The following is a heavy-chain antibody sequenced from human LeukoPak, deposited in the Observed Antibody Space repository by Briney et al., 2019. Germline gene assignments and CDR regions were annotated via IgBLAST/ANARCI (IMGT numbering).Heavy chain of an antibody. CDR3: ARVFGYCSSTSCLYYYYYMDV. J-gene: IGHJ6*03. Sequence: GGSLRLSCAASGFTFSSYGMHWVRQAPGKGLEWVAFIRYDGSNKYYADSVKGRFTISRDNSKNTLYLQMGSLRAEDMAVYYCARVFGYCSSTSCLYYYYYMDVWGKGTTVTVSS. D-gene: IGHD2-2*01. CDR1: GFTFSSYG. V-gene: IGHV3-30*02. CDR2: IRYDGSNK.